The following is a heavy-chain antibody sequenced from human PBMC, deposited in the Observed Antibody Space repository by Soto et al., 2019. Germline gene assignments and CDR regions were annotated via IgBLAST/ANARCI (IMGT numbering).Heavy chain of an antibody. Sequence: QVQLVQSGAEMKTPGSSVKVSCQSSGGTFNTYVMNWVRQAPGQGPEWMGDISPMFGAANYAPKFQGRVTITADESTGTSYMQLSSLTSEDTALYFCAREVQVHTPAFVYWGQGTLVTVSS. V-gene: IGHV1-69*19. D-gene: IGHD3-10*01. J-gene: IGHJ4*02. CDR1: GGTFNTYV. CDR2: ISPMFGAA. CDR3: AREVQVHTPAFVY.